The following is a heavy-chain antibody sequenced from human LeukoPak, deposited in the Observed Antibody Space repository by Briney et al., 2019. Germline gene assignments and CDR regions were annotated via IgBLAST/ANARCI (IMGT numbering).Heavy chain of an antibody. CDR3: AKDITAGTSSGAFEI. V-gene: IGHV3-9*01. D-gene: IGHD1-1*01. J-gene: IGHJ3*02. CDR2: INWNSDTI. CDR1: GFTFDDYA. Sequence: PGGSLRLSCAASGFTFDDYAMHWVRHAPGKGLEWVSGINWNSDTIGYADSVKGRFTISRDNARNSLYLQLSSLRPEDTALYYCAKDITAGTSSGAFEIWGRGTLVTVSS.